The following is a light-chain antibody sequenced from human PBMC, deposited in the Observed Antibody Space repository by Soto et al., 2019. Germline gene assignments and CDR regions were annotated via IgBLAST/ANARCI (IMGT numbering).Light chain of an antibody. CDR3: QQFYKLPYT. V-gene: IGKV1-33*01. CDR1: QEISNY. J-gene: IGKJ2*01. Sequence: DLQMTQSPSSLSASVGDRVTITCQASQEISNYLNWYQQKPGKAPNLLVYDASNLQTGVPSRFSGSGSGTVFTFTISSLQPEDIATYFCQQFYKLPYTFGQGTKLQIK. CDR2: DAS.